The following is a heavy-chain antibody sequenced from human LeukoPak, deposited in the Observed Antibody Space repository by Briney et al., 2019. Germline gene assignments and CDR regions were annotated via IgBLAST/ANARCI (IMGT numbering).Heavy chain of an antibody. CDR1: GYTFTGYY. V-gene: IGHV1-2*02. CDR2: INPNSGGT. CDR3: ARRPYSSAESSWFDP. J-gene: IGHJ5*02. D-gene: IGHD6-25*01. Sequence: GASVKVSCKASGYTFTGYYMHWVRQAPGQGLEWMGWINPNSGGTNYAQKFQGRVTMTRDTSISTAYMELSSLRSEDTAVYYCARRPYSSAESSWFDPWGQGTLVTVSS.